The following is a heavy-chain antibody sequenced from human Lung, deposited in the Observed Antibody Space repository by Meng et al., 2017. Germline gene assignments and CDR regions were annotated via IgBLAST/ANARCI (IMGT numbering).Heavy chain of an antibody. V-gene: IGHV4-34*01. Sequence: SETLSLTCVVSGGSFSDYYWSWIRQPPGKGLEWIGEIHHSGSTNYNPSLESRATISVDTSQNNLSLTLSSVTAADSAVYYCARGPTTMAHDFDYWGQGTLVTVSS. CDR2: IHHSGST. J-gene: IGHJ4*02. D-gene: IGHD4-11*01. CDR3: ARGPTTMAHDFDY. CDR1: GGSFSDYY.